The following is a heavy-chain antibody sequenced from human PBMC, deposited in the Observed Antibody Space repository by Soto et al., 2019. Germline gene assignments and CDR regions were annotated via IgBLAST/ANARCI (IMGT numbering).Heavy chain of an antibody. V-gene: IGHV4-59*05. CDR1: GGSISSCY. J-gene: IGHJ6*02. CDR3: VGIISLLWFGESPYGMDV. CDR2: IYYSGST. Sequence: SETLSLTCPVSGGSISSCYWSWIRQPPGKPLEWIGSIYYSGSTYYNPSLKSRVTISVDTSKNQFSLKLSSVTAADTAVYYCVGIISLLWFGESPYGMDVWGQGTTVTVSS. D-gene: IGHD3-10*01.